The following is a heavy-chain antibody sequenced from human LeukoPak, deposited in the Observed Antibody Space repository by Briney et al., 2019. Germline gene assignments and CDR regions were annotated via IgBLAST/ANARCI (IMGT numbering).Heavy chain of an antibody. CDR3: ARAGTTGKFDY. CDR1: GASISNSNW. J-gene: IGHJ4*02. Sequence: SETLSLTCAVSGASISNSNWLSWVRQPPGKGLEWIAEIYHTGITNYNPSLKSRVTISVDKSKNQFSLNLNSVTAADTAVYYCARAGTTGKFDYWGQGTLVTVSS. V-gene: IGHV4-4*02. CDR2: IYHTGIT. D-gene: IGHD1-1*01.